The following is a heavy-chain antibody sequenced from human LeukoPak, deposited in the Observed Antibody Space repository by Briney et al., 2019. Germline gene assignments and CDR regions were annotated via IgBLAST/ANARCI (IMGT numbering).Heavy chain of an antibody. Sequence: SETLSLTCTVSGGSISSYYWSWIRQPPGKGLEWIGYIYYSGSTNYNPSLKSRVTISVDTSKNQFSLKLSSVTAADTAVYYCARDQWAYYYDSSGSPHAFDIWGQGTMVTVSS. CDR1: GGSISSYY. V-gene: IGHV4-59*01. D-gene: IGHD3-22*01. J-gene: IGHJ3*02. CDR2: IYYSGST. CDR3: ARDQWAYYYDSSGSPHAFDI.